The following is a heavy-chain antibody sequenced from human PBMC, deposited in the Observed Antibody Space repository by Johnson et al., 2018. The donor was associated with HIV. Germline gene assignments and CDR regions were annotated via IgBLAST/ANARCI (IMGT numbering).Heavy chain of an antibody. CDR2: IKQDGSEK. D-gene: IGHD2-2*01. J-gene: IGHJ3*02. CDR1: GFTFSSYW. CDR3: ARNGLIPAAKGVAFDI. Sequence: VQLVESGGGLVQPGGSLRLSCAASGFTFSSYWMSWVRQAPGKGLEWVANIKQDGSEKYYVDSVKGRFTISRDNAKNSLYLQMNSLRAEDTAVYYCARNGLIPAAKGVAFDIWGQGTTVTVSS. V-gene: IGHV3-7*01.